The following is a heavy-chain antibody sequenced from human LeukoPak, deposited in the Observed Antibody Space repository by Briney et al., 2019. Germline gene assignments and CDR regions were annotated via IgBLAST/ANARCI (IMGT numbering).Heavy chain of an antibody. CDR3: ARVTHYYDSSGEFLLDY. CDR2: ISYDGSSK. V-gene: IGHV3-30*04. D-gene: IGHD3-22*01. J-gene: IGHJ4*02. Sequence: GGSLRLSCAASGFTFSSYAMHWVRQAPGKGLEWVAVISYDGSSKYYADSVKGRFTISRDNSKNTLYLQMNSLRAEDTAVYYCARVTHYYDSSGEFLLDYWGQGTLVTVSS. CDR1: GFTFSSYA.